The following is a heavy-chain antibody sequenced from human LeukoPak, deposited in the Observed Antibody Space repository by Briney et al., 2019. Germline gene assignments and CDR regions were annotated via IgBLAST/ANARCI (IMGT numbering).Heavy chain of an antibody. CDR3: ARSYSSGWFSQNYFDY. CDR2: INAGNGNT. V-gene: IGHV1-3*01. CDR1: GYTFTSYG. D-gene: IGHD6-19*01. J-gene: IGHJ4*02. Sequence: ASVKVSCKASGYTFTSYGISWVRQAPGQGLEWMGWINAGNGNTKYSQKFQGRVTITRDTSASTAYMELSSLRSEDTAVYYCARSYSSGWFSQNYFDYWGQGTLVTVSS.